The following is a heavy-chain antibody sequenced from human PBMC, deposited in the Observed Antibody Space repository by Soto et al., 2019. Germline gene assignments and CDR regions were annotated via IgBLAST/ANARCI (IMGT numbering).Heavy chain of an antibody. CDR2: INSDGSST. CDR1: GFTFSSYW. Sequence: GGSLRLSCAASGFTFSSYWMHWVRQAPGKGLVWVSRINSDGSSTSYADSVKGRFTISRDNAKNTLYLQMNSLRAEDTAVYYCARVFAGRSSSQAGSYYYYGMDVWGQGTTVTAP. D-gene: IGHD6-6*01. CDR3: ARVFAGRSSSQAGSYYYYGMDV. V-gene: IGHV3-74*01. J-gene: IGHJ6*02.